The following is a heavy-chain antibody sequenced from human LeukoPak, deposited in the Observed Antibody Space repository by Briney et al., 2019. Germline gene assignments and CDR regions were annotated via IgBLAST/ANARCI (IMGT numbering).Heavy chain of an antibody. CDR3: TTERDYFLQH. CDR2: IRSNTNGGTT. J-gene: IGHJ4*02. CDR1: GFTFHGAW. V-gene: IGHV3-15*01. D-gene: IGHD2/OR15-2a*01. Sequence: RGSLRLSCAASGFTFHGAWMSWVRQAPGKGLEWVGRIRSNTNGGTTDYAAPVKGRFTISRDDSENTLFLQMNSLRTEDTAVYYCTTERDYFLQHWGQGTLVTVSS.